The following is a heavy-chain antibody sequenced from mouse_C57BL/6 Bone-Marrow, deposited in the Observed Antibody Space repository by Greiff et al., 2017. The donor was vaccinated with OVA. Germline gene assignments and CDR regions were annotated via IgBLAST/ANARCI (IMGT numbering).Heavy chain of an antibody. J-gene: IGHJ3*01. CDR3: AIGITTSVAY. CDR2: IDPSDSYT. CDR1: GYTFTSYW. D-gene: IGHD1-1*01. V-gene: IGHV1-69*01. Sequence: QVQLQQPGAELVMPGASVKLSCKASGYTFTSYWMHWVKQRPGQGLEWIGEIDPSDSYTNYNQKFKGKSTLTVDKSSSTAYMQLSSLTSEDSAVYYCAIGITTSVAYWGQGTLVTVSA.